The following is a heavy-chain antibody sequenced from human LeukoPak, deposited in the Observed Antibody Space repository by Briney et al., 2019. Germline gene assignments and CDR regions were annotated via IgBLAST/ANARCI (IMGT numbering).Heavy chain of an antibody. V-gene: IGHV3-21*01. CDR3: ARDESPNLFAFDI. Sequence: GGSLRLSCAASGFTFSTYGMHWVRQAPGKGLEWVSSISSSSSYIYYADSVKGRFTISRDNAKNSLYLQMNSLRAEDTAVYYCARDESPNLFAFDIWGQGTMVTVSS. D-gene: IGHD2-8*01. CDR1: GFTFSTYG. J-gene: IGHJ3*02. CDR2: ISSSSSYI.